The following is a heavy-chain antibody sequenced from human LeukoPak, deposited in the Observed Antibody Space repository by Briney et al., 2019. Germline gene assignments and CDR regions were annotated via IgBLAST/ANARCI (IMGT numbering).Heavy chain of an antibody. Sequence: SETLSLTCTVSGGSISGDYWSWIRQPAGKGLEWIGRIYSSGSTDYNPSLRSRVTMSVDTSKNHFSLKLSSVTAADTAVYYCARHYDGTGYYYDYWGQGTLVTVSS. CDR1: GGSISGDY. V-gene: IGHV4-4*07. J-gene: IGHJ4*02. CDR3: ARHYDGTGYYYDY. CDR2: IYSSGST. D-gene: IGHD3-22*01.